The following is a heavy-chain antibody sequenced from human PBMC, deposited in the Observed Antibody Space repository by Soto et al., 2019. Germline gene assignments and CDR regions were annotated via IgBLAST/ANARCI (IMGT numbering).Heavy chain of an antibody. Sequence: QVHLVQSGAEVKKPGASVKVSCKGSGYAFTTYGITWVRQAPGQGLEWMGWISAHNGNTNYAQKLQGRVTVTRDTSTSTAYMEVRSVRSDDTAVYYCARGRYGDYWGQGALVTVSS. CDR3: ARGRYGDY. V-gene: IGHV1-18*01. J-gene: IGHJ4*02. CDR2: ISAHNGNT. D-gene: IGHD1-1*01. CDR1: GYAFTTYG.